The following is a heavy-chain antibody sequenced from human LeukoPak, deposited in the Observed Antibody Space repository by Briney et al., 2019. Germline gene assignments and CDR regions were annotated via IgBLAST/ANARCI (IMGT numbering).Heavy chain of an antibody. CDR3: ARDRFNLVRDGAKRAYFDY. V-gene: IGHV3-21*01. J-gene: IGHJ4*02. D-gene: IGHD2-21*01. Sequence: PGGSLRLSCAASGFTFSSYSMNWLRQAPGKGLEWVSSISSSSSYIYYADSVKGRFTISRDNAKNSLYLQMNSLRAEDTAVYYCARDRFNLVRDGAKRAYFDYWGQGTLVTVSS. CDR2: ISSSSSYI. CDR1: GFTFSSYS.